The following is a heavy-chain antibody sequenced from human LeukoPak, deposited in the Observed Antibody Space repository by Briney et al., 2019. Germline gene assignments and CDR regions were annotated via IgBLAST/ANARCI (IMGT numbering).Heavy chain of an antibody. CDR3: AKASMGKIAAAGFDY. Sequence: SLRLSCAASGFTFDDYALHWVRQAPGKGLEWVSGISWNSGGIGYADSVKGRFTISRDNAKNSLYLQMNSLRAEDTALYYCAKASMGKIAAAGFDYWGQGTLVTVSS. CDR1: GFTFDDYA. V-gene: IGHV3-9*01. CDR2: ISWNSGGI. J-gene: IGHJ4*02. D-gene: IGHD6-13*01.